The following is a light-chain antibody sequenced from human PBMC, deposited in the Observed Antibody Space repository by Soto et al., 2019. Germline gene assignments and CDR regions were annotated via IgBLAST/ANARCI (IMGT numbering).Light chain of an antibody. CDR3: QTWGSGIVV. Sequence: QSVLTQSPSASGSLGASVRLTCTLSSGHSNYAIAWHQQQSEKGPRYLMNLNSDGSHSKGDGIPDRFSGSSSGAERYLTISSLQSEDEADYYCQTWGSGIVVFGGGTKVTVL. CDR1: SGHSNYA. CDR2: LNSDGSH. V-gene: IGLV4-69*01. J-gene: IGLJ2*01.